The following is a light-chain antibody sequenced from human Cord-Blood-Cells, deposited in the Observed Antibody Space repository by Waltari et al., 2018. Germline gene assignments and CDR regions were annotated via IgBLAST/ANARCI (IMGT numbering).Light chain of an antibody. Sequence: QSALTQPPSASGSPGQSVPISCTVTSSAVGAYHSVSWYQQHPGKAPKLMIYEVSKRPSGVPDRFSGSKSGNTASLTVSGLQAEDEADYYCSSYAGSNNFVVFGGGTKLTVL. CDR1: SSAVGAYHS. V-gene: IGLV2-8*01. CDR3: SSYAGSNNFVV. J-gene: IGLJ2*01. CDR2: EVS.